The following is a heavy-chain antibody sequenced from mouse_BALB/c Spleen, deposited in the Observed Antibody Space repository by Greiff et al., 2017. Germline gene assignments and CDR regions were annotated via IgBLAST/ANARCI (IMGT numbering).Heavy chain of an antibody. CDR1: GFTFSSFG. J-gene: IGHJ4*01. CDR2: ISSGSSTI. CDR3: AKSGCDSNYAMDY. V-gene: IGHV5-17*02. Sequence: EVHLVESGGGLVQPGGSRKLSCAASGFTFSSFGMHWVRQAPEKGLEWVAYISSGSSTIYYADTVKGRFTISRDNPKNTLCLQITSLRSEDTAMYYCAKSGCDSNYAMDYWGQGTSVTVSS. D-gene: IGHD2-5*01.